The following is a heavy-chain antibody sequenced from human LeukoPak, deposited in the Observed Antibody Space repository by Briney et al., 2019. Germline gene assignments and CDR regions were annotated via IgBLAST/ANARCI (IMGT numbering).Heavy chain of an antibody. V-gene: IGHV1-69*05. CDR1: GGTFSSYA. Sequence: ASVKISCKASGGTFSSYAISWVRQAPGQGLEWMGGIIPIFGTANYAQKFQGRVRITTDESTSTAYMELSSLRSEDTAVYYCARDFGCSSTSCYGRFDYWGQGTLVTVSP. D-gene: IGHD2-2*01. CDR2: IIPIFGTA. CDR3: ARDFGCSSTSCYGRFDY. J-gene: IGHJ4*02.